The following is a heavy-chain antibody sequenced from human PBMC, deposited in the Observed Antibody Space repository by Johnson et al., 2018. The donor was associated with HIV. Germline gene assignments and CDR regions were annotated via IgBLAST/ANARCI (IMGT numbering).Heavy chain of an antibody. CDR3: AKDEALGWELDPDAFDI. D-gene: IGHD1-26*01. CDR2: ISYDGGNK. CDR1: RFTFSSYG. J-gene: IGHJ3*02. V-gene: IGHV3-30*18. Sequence: QVQLVESGGGVVQPGRSLRLSFAASRFTFSSYGMHWVRQAPGQGLEWVAVISYDGGNKYYADSVKGRFTISRDNSKNTLYLQMNSLRAEDTAVYYCAKDEALGWELDPDAFDIWGQGTMVTVSS.